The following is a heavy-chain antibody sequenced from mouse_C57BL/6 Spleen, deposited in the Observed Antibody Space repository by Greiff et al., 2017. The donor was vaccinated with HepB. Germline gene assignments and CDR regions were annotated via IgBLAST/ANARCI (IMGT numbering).Heavy chain of an antibody. Sequence: EVMLEESGGGLVKSGGSLKLPCAASGFTFSDYGMHRVRQAPEKGLEWVAYISSGSSTIYYADTVKGRLTISRDNAKNNLFLPMTSQRSEDTAMYYWAKGLCYWRQGTRFTVA. CDR3: AKGLCY. CDR1: GFTFSDYG. CDR2: ISSGSSTI. J-gene: IGHJ3*01. V-gene: IGHV5-17*01.